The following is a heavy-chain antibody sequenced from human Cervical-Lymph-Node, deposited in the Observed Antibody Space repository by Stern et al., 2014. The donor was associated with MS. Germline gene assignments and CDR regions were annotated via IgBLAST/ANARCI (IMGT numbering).Heavy chain of an antibody. D-gene: IGHD1-1*01. CDR3: AKWYNYGLSDD. Sequence: EVQLVESGGGLVQPGGSLRLSCAASGFTFSNYWMSWVRQAPGKGLEWVANIKQDGSEKYYVDSVKGRFTISRDNDKNLLYLQMNSLRAEDTAVYYCAKWYNYGLSDDWGQGTLVTVSS. V-gene: IGHV3-7*01. CDR2: IKQDGSEK. J-gene: IGHJ4*02. CDR1: GFTFSNYW.